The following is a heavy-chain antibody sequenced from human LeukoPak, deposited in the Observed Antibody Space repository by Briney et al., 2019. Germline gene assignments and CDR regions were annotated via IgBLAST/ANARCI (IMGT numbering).Heavy chain of an antibody. CDR3: AKDRGRGYSGNY. CDR2: IRYDGSNK. D-gene: IGHD5-12*01. Sequence: GGSLRLSCAASGFTFSSYDMHWVRQAPGKGLEWVAFIRYDGSNKYYADSVKGRFTISRDNSKNTLYLQMNSLRAEDTAVYYCAKDRGRGYSGNYWGQGTLVTVSS. CDR1: GFTFSSYD. J-gene: IGHJ4*02. V-gene: IGHV3-30*02.